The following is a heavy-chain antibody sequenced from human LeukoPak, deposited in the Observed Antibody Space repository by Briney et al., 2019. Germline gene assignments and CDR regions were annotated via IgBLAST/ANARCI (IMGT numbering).Heavy chain of an antibody. CDR1: GFTFSSYA. CDR2: ISYDGSNK. Sequence: GGSLRLSCAASGFTFSSYAMHWVRQAPGKGLEWVAVISYDGSNKYYADSVKGRFTISRDNSKNTLYLQMNSLRAEDTAVYYCARFTNSRSVDYWGQGTLVTVSS. V-gene: IGHV3-30*04. J-gene: IGHJ4*02. CDR3: ARFTNSRSVDY. D-gene: IGHD4-23*01.